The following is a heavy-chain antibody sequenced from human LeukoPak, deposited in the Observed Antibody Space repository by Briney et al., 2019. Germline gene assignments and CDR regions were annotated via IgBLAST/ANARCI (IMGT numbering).Heavy chain of an antibody. J-gene: IGHJ3*02. CDR2: IEQDGSEK. D-gene: IGHD4-17*01. CDR1: GFTFSSDW. CDR3: ARARSDYGGAFDI. Sequence: GGSLRLSCAASGFTFSSDWMSWVRQAPGKGLEWVANIEQDGSEKYYVDSVKGRFTISRDNAKNSLYLQVNSLTAEDTAMYYCARARSDYGGAFDIWGQGTMVTVSS. V-gene: IGHV3-7*04.